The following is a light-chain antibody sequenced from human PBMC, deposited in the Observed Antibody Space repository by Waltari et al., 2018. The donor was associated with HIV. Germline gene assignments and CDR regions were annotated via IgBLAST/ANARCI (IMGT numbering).Light chain of an antibody. CDR3: QQYNNWPRT. Sequence: TVMTQSPATLSVSPGERVTLSCRASQSVSSNLAWYQQKRDQAPRLLIEGASTRATGLPARFSGSGSGTEFTITISSLQSEDFAVYYCQQYNNWPRTFGQGTKVEI. CDR2: GAS. CDR1: QSVSSN. J-gene: IGKJ1*01. V-gene: IGKV3-15*01.